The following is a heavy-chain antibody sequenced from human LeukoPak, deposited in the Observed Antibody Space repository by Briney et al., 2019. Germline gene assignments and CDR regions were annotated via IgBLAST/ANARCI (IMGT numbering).Heavy chain of an antibody. CDR3: AIEPCTTTSCYEDF. CDR1: GFTLSSYA. CDR2: VSGSGGST. V-gene: IGHV3-23*01. D-gene: IGHD2-2*01. J-gene: IGHJ4*02. Sequence: GGSLRLSCAASGFTLSSYAMSWVRQAPGKGLEWVSAVSGSGGSTFYANSVKGRFTISRDNSKNTLYLQLDSLRAEDTAVYYCAIEPCTTTSCYEDFWGQGTLVTVSS.